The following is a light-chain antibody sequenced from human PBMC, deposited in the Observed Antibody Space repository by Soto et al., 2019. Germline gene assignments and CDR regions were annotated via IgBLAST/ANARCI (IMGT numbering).Light chain of an antibody. V-gene: IGKV3-15*01. Sequence: EIVMTQSPATLSVSPGERATLSCRASQSISSDLAWYQQKPGQAPSLLIYAASTRATGIPARFGGSGSGTEFTLTISSLQSEDFAVYYCQPYYRSWTFGQGTKVEIK. CDR2: AAS. J-gene: IGKJ1*01. CDR1: QSISSD. CDR3: QPYYRSWT.